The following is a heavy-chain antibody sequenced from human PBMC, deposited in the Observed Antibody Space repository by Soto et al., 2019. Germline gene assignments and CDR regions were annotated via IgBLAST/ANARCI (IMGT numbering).Heavy chain of an antibody. J-gene: IGHJ6*02. Sequence: QVQLVESGGGVVQPGRSLRLSCAASGFTFSSYGMHWVRQAPGKGLEWVAAPSYDGSNKYYVDSVKGRFTISRDNSKNTLYLQMNSLRAEDTAVYYCAKVWSYFGVVIRDYYGMDVWGQGTTVTVSS. CDR2: PSYDGSNK. V-gene: IGHV3-30*18. CDR1: GFTFSSYG. CDR3: AKVWSYFGVVIRDYYGMDV. D-gene: IGHD3-3*01.